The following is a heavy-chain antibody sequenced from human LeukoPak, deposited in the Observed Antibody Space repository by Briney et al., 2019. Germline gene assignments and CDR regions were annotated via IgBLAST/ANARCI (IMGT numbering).Heavy chain of an antibody. CDR3: AKDGRILNWFDP. Sequence: GGSLRLSCAASGSTFSSFGMHWLRQAPGKGLEWVALIRFDGSKKYYADSVKGRFTISRDNSKNTLYLQMNSLRPDDTAVYFCAKDGRILNWFDPWGQGTLVTVSS. CDR2: IRFDGSKK. J-gene: IGHJ5*02. CDR1: GSTFSSFG. D-gene: IGHD2-21*01. V-gene: IGHV3-30*02.